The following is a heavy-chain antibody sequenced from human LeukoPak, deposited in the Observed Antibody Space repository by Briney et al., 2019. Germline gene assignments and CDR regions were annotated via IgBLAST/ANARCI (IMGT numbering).Heavy chain of an antibody. CDR3: ARTAYYFGRSGYSFPSPSFDY. CDR2: IYTSGST. D-gene: IGHD3-3*01. Sequence: PSETLSLTCTVSGGSINFYYWTWIRQPAGKGLEWIGRIYTSGSTNYNPSPSLKSRVSMSLDSSKNQVSLKLRSVTAADTALYYCARTAYYFGRSGYSFPSPSFDYWGQGTLVTVSS. J-gene: IGHJ4*02. V-gene: IGHV4-4*07. CDR1: GGSINFYY.